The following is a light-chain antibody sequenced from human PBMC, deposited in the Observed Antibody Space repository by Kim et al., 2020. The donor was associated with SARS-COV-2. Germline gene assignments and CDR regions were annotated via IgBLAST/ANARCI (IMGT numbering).Light chain of an antibody. CDR2: AAS. Sequence: ASVGDTVTITCRASQGISNYLAWYQQKPGKVPKLLIYAASTLQSGVPSRFSGSGSGTDFTLTISSLQPEDVATYYCQKYNSAPRTFGQGTKVDIK. CDR3: QKYNSAPRT. CDR1: QGISNY. J-gene: IGKJ1*01. V-gene: IGKV1-27*01.